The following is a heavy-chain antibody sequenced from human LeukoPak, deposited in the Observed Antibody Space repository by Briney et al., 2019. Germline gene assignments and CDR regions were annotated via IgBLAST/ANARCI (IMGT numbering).Heavy chain of an antibody. J-gene: IGHJ5*02. CDR1: GFTFSSYA. CDR3: ARDGSGSYFRFDP. V-gene: IGHV3-7*01. D-gene: IGHD1-26*01. Sequence: PGGSLRLSCAASGFTFSSYAMSWVRQAPGEGLEWVANIKQDGSEKYYVDSVKGRFTISRDNAKNSLYLQMNSLRAEDTAVYYCARDGSGSYFRFDPWGQGTLVTVSS. CDR2: IKQDGSEK.